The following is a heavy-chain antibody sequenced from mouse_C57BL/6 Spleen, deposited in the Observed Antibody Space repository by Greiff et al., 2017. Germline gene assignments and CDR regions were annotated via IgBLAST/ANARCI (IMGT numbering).Heavy chain of an antibody. D-gene: IGHD4-1*01. Sequence: QVQLKESGAELVRPGTSVKVSCKASGYAFTNYLIEWVKQRPGQGLEWIGVINPGSGGTNYNEKFKGKATLTADKSSSTAYMQLSSLTSEDSAVYFCARNWDGYFDYWGQGTTLTVSS. CDR1: GYAFTNYL. J-gene: IGHJ2*01. CDR2: INPGSGGT. CDR3: ARNWDGYFDY. V-gene: IGHV1-54*01.